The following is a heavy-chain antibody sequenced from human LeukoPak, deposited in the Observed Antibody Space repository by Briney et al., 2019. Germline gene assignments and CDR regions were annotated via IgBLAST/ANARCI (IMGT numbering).Heavy chain of an antibody. CDR2: INPNSGGT. CDR1: GYTFTGYY. CDR3: ATGGVLLGYCSGGSCYV. J-gene: IGHJ4*02. Sequence: ASVKVSCKASGYTFTGYYVHWVRQVPGQGLEWMGWINPNSGGTNYAQKFLGRVTMTRDTSISTAYMELSRLRSDDTAVYYCATGGVLLGYCSGGSCYVWGQGTLVTVSS. D-gene: IGHD2-15*01. V-gene: IGHV1-2*02.